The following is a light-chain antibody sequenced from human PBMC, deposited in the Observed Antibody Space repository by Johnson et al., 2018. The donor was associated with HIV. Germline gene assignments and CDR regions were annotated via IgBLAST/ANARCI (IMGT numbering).Light chain of an antibody. J-gene: IGLJ1*01. CDR2: DNN. V-gene: IGLV1-51*01. CDR1: SSNIGNHY. Sequence: QSVLTQPPSVSAAPGQRVTISCSGRSSNIGNHYVSWYQLLPGTAPKLLIYDNNQRPSGIPDRFSVSKSGTSATLGITGLQTGDEADYYCGTWDSSLSTYVFGSGTKVTVL. CDR3: GTWDSSLSTYV.